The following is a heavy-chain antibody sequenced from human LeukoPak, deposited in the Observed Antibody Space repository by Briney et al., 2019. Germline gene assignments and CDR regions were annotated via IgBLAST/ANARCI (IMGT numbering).Heavy chain of an antibody. D-gene: IGHD3-3*01. J-gene: IGHJ5*02. CDR2: IYYSGST. CDR1: GHSISSGCYY. CDR3: ARALLQGYYDFWSGYVLNWFDP. V-gene: IGHV4-31*02. Sequence: SGTLSLTCTVSGHSISSGCYYWSWVRQHPGKGLELIGYIYYSGSTYYNPSLKSRVTISVDTSKNQFSLKLSSVTAADTAVYYCARALLQGYYDFWSGYVLNWFDPWGQGTLVTVSS.